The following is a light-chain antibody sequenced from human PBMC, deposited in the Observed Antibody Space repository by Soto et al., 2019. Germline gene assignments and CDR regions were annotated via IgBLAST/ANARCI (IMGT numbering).Light chain of an antibody. Sequence: QSVLTQPPSASGTPGQRVTISCSGSTSNIGGNTVNWYQQLPGTAPKLLMFKNNQRPSGVPHRFSGSKSGTSASLAISGLQSEDEADYYCAAWDDSLNGYVFGIGTKVTVL. J-gene: IGLJ1*01. CDR3: AAWDDSLNGYV. V-gene: IGLV1-44*01. CDR2: KNN. CDR1: TSNIGGNT.